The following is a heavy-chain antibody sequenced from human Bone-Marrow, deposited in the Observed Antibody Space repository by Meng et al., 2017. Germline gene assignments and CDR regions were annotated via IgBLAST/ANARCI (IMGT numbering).Heavy chain of an antibody. CDR3: ARDRTRRYDSSGYRVFGIGGSTDY. V-gene: IGHV1-46*01. CDR2: INPSGGGT. D-gene: IGHD3-22*01. Sequence: ASVKVSCKASGYTFTSYYMHWVRQAPGQGLEWMGIINPSGGGTSYAQKFQGRVTMTRDTSTSTVYMELSSLRSEDTAVYYCARDRTRRYDSSGYRVFGIGGSTDYWGQGTLVTVSS. CDR1: GYTFTSYY. J-gene: IGHJ4*02.